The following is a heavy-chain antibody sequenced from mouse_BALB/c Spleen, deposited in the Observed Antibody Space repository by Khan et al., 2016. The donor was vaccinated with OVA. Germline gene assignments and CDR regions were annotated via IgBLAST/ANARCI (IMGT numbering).Heavy chain of an antibody. Sequence: LQESGAELVRPGVSVKISCKVSGYKFTDYAMHWVKQSHAKGLEWIGVISTYYGDADYSQKFKGKATMTVDRSSSTAYLELARLTSEDSARYYCTRGGKFAYWGQGTLVTVSA. CDR3: TRGGKFAY. J-gene: IGHJ3*01. D-gene: IGHD1-1*02. CDR2: ISTYYGDA. CDR1: GYKFTDYA. V-gene: IGHV1S137*01.